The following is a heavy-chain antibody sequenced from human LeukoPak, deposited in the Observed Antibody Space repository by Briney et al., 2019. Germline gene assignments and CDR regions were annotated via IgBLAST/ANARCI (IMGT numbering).Heavy chain of an antibody. V-gene: IGHV4-31*03. CDR2: IYYSGST. Sequence: SSETLSLTCTVSGGSISSGGCYWSWIRQHPGKGLEWIGYIYYSGSTYYNPSLKSRITISVDTSKNQFSLKLSSVTAADTAVYYCAREKTTYYYDSSGYSEGAFDIWGQGTMVTVSS. CDR3: AREKTTYYYDSSGYSEGAFDI. J-gene: IGHJ3*02. D-gene: IGHD3-22*01. CDR1: GGSISSGGCY.